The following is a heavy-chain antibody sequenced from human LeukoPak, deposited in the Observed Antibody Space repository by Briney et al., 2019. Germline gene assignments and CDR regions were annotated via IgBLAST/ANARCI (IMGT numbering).Heavy chain of an antibody. Sequence: GGSLRLSCAASGFTFSSYAVSWVRQAPGKGLEWVSAISDTGGGTHYADSVKGRFTISRDSSKNTLFLQMNDLTVEDTARYYCARRPGNWGQGILVTVSS. CDR3: ARRPGN. CDR2: ISDTGGGT. V-gene: IGHV3-23*01. J-gene: IGHJ4*02. CDR1: GFTFSSYA. D-gene: IGHD1-14*01.